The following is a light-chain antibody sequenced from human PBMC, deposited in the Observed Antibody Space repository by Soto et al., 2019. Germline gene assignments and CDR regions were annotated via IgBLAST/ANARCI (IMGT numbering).Light chain of an antibody. J-gene: IGLJ1*01. CDR1: SSDVGGYNY. CDR3: RSYAGSNKSV. CDR2: EVS. V-gene: IGLV2-8*01. Sequence: QSALTQPPSASVSPGQSVTISCTGTSSDVGGYNYVSWYQQHPFKAPKLMIYEVSKRPSGVPDRFSGSKSGNTASLTVSGLQAEDEADYYCRSYAGSNKSVFGTGTKLTVL.